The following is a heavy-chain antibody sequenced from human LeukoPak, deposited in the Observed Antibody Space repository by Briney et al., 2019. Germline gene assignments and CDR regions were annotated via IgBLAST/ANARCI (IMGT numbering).Heavy chain of an antibody. Sequence: SVKGSCKGSGGTFSSYAISGVRQGPGQGLEWMGGIIPIFGTANYAQKFQGRVTITADESTSTAYMELSSLRSEDTAVYYCARDRDDIAAGYFDYWGQGTLVTVSS. CDR3: ARDRDDIAAGYFDY. V-gene: IGHV1-69*13. CDR1: GGTFSSYA. D-gene: IGHD6-13*01. J-gene: IGHJ4*02. CDR2: IIPIFGTA.